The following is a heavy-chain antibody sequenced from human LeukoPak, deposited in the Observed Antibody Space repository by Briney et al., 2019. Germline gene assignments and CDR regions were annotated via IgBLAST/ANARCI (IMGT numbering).Heavy chain of an antibody. CDR2: ISAYNGNI. CDR1: GYTFTSNG. D-gene: IGHD3-16*01. CDR3: ARGFGGDY. V-gene: IGHV1-18*01. Sequence: ASVTVSCKASGYTFTSNGICWVRQALGQGHGWMGWISAYNGNINNAQKLQSRVTMTTDTSTSTAYMELRSLRSDDTAVYYCARGFGGDYWGQGTLVTVSS. J-gene: IGHJ4*02.